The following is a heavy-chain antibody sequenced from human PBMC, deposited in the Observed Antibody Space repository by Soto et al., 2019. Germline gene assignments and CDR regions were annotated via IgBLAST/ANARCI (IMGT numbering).Heavy chain of an antibody. D-gene: IGHD3-3*01. CDR3: ARDHAIFGVVNWFDP. CDR2: ISYDGSNK. J-gene: IGHJ5*02. Sequence: GGSLRLSCAASGFTFISYAMHWVRQAPGKGLEWVAVISYDGSNKYYADSVKGRFTISRDNSKNTLYLQMNSLRAEDTAVYYCARDHAIFGVVNWFDPWGQGTLVTVSS. V-gene: IGHV3-30-3*01. CDR1: GFTFISYA.